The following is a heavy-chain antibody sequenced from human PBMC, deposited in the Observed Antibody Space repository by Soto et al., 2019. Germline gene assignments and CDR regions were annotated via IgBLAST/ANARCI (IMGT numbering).Heavy chain of an antibody. Sequence: QVQLVQSGADVKKPGASVKVSCQAFGYSFSSYGFSWVRQAPGQGLEWMGWISAYDGNTNYAQNLQGRVTMTTDTYTNTAYMELRGLRSDDTAVYYCARDGYYGSATYFDFWGQGTLVTVSS. CDR3: ARDGYYGSATYFDF. J-gene: IGHJ4*02. V-gene: IGHV1-18*01. D-gene: IGHD3-10*01. CDR1: GYSFSSYG. CDR2: ISAYDGNT.